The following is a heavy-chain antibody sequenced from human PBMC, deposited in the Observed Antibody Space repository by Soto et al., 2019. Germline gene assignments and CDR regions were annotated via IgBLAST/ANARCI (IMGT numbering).Heavy chain of an antibody. CDR1: GFTFSSYS. Sequence: EVPLVESGGGLVQPGGSLRLSCAASGFTFSSYSMNWVRQAPGKGLEWVSYISSSSSTIYYADSVKGRFTISRDNAKNSMYLQMNSLRAEDTAVYYCARDQGGYRPSDFDYWGQGTLVTVSS. CDR2: ISSSSSTI. CDR3: ARDQGGYRPSDFDY. D-gene: IGHD2-15*01. V-gene: IGHV3-48*01. J-gene: IGHJ4*02.